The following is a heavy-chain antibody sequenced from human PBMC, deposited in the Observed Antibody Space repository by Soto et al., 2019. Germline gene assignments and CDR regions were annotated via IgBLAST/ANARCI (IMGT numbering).Heavy chain of an antibody. V-gene: IGHV4-34*12. CDR2: LIHGGST. D-gene: IGHD3-16*01. CDR3: ARSPLGYDYVRQTWREVGDSFDI. Sequence: SETLSLTCAIYGASLGGFHWTWLRQAPGKGLEWIGELIHGGSTNYNPSLKSRVSFSLDTSKNQFSLHLMSVTAADTAVYYCARSPLGYDYVRQTWREVGDSFDIWGRGIMVTVSS. CDR1: GASLGGFH. J-gene: IGHJ3*02.